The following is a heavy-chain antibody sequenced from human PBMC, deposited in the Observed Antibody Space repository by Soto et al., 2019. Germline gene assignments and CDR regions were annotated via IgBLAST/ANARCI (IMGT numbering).Heavy chain of an antibody. V-gene: IGHV3-15*07. CDR3: TTGGILWWWVVDEGFDY. Sequence: EVQLVESGGGLVKPGGSLRLSCAASGFTFSNAWMNWVRQAPGKGLEWVGRIKSKTDGGTTDYAAPVKGRFTISRDDSKNTLYLQMNSLKTEDTAVYYCTTGGILWWWVVDEGFDYWGQRTLVTVSS. CDR2: IKSKTDGGTT. CDR1: GFTFSNAW. D-gene: IGHD2-21*01. J-gene: IGHJ4*02.